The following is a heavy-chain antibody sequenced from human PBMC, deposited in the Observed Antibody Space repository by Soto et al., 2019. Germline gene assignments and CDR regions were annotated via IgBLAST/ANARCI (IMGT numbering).Heavy chain of an antibody. J-gene: IGHJ4*02. CDR1: GYTFTSYG. CDR2: MNPNSGNT. V-gene: IGHV1-8*02. Sequence: ASVKVSCKASGYTFTSYGISWVRQAPGQGLEWMGWMNPNSGNTGYAQKFQGRVTMTRNTSISTAYMELSSLRSEDTAVYYCARPTYYYDSSGGPPDYWGQGTLVTV. D-gene: IGHD3-22*01. CDR3: ARPTYYYDSSGGPPDY.